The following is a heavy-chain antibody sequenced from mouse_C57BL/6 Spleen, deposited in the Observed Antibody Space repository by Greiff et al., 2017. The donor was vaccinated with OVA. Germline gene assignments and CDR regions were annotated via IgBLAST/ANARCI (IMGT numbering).Heavy chain of an antibody. CDR3: ERGGRTWYDYGG. Sequence: VQLQQPGAELVKPGASVKLSCKASGYTFTSYWITWVKQRPGQGLEWIGDIYPGGGSTNYNQKFKSQATLTVDTSASTAYMQLSSLTSEDAEVYNGERGGRTWYDYGGWGKGTTVTVSS. CDR2: IYPGGGST. V-gene: IGHV1-55*01. D-gene: IGHD2-14*01. J-gene: IGHJ2*01. CDR1: GYTFTSYW.